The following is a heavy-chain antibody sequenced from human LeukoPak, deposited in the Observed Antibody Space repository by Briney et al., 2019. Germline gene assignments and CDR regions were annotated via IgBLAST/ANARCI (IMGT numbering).Heavy chain of an antibody. Sequence: ASVKVSCKASGYTFNTYIISWVRQAPGQGLEWMGWISPYNGNTNYAQNFQGRVTMTTDTSTSTVYMELRSLRSDDTAVYYCTRTYYYDTSGHSIDAFDIWGQGTMVSVSS. CDR3: TRTYYYDTSGHSIDAFDI. CDR2: ISPYNGNT. CDR1: GYTFNTYI. V-gene: IGHV1-18*01. J-gene: IGHJ3*02. D-gene: IGHD3-22*01.